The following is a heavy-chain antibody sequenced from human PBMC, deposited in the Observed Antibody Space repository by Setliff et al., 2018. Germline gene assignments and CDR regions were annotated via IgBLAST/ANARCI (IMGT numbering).Heavy chain of an antibody. CDR2: ISGSADNT. Sequence: PGGSLRLSCAASGFTFDSYAMTWVRQAPGKGLEWVSTISGSADNTYYADSVKGRFTIARDNSKNTLYLQMNSLRAEGTAVYYCARVCLSGTSGYYYYMDVWGKGTTVTVSS. J-gene: IGHJ6*03. CDR1: GFTFDSYA. CDR3: ARVCLSGTSGYYYYMDV. V-gene: IGHV3-23*01. D-gene: IGHD1-20*01.